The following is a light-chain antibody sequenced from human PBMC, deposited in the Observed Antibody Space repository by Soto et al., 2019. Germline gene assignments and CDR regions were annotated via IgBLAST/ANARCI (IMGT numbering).Light chain of an antibody. V-gene: IGKV3-15*01. CDR3: QQYNNWPWT. J-gene: IGKJ1*01. CDR1: LSVSSN. Sequence: EIVMTQSPATLSVSPGERATLSCRASLSVSSNLAWYQQKPGQAPRLLIHGASTRATGIPARFSGSGSGTEFSLTIGSLQSEDFAVYYCQQYNNWPWTFGLGTKVEI. CDR2: GAS.